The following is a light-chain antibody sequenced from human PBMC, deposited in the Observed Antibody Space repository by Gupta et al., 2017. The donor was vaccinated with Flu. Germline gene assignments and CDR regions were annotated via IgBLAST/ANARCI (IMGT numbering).Light chain of an antibody. CDR2: DVD. CDR1: DFRSYNY. V-gene: IGLV2-14*03. CDR3: ASYTDSDIHVL. J-gene: IGLJ2*01. Sequence: DFRSYNYVPWYQQHPGKAPKLIIFDVDNRPSGVSTRFSGSKSGDTASLTISGLQPEDESHYYCASYTDSDIHVLFGGGTKLTVL.